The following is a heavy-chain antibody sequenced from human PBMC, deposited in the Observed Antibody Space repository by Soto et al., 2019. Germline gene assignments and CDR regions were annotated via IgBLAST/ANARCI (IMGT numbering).Heavy chain of an antibody. CDR1: GGTFSSYT. CDR3: AGLLDIKSSGWP. D-gene: IGHD6-19*01. J-gene: IGHJ5*02. CDR2: IIPILGIA. Sequence: QVQLVQSGAEVKKPGSSVKVSCKASGGTFSSYTISWVRQAPGQGLEWMGRIIPILGIANYAQKFQGRVTITADKSTSTAYMELSSLRSEDTAVYYCAGLLDIKSSGWPWGQGTLVTVSS. V-gene: IGHV1-69*02.